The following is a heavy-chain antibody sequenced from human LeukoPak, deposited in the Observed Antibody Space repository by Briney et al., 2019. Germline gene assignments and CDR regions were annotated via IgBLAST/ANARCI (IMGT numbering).Heavy chain of an antibody. CDR1: GFTFSSYG. Sequence: PGGSLRLSCAASGFTFSSYGMHWVRQAPGKGLEWVAVISYDGSNKYYADSVKGRFTISRDNSKNTLYLQMNSLGAEDTAVYYCAKVQVGYYDSSGSMDYWGQGTLVTVPS. CDR3: AKVQVGYYDSSGSMDY. CDR2: ISYDGSNK. D-gene: IGHD3-22*01. V-gene: IGHV3-30*18. J-gene: IGHJ4*02.